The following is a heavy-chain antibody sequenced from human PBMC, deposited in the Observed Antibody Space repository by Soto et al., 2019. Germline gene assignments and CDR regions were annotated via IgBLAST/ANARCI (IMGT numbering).Heavy chain of an antibody. J-gene: IGHJ4*02. V-gene: IGHV4-34*01. CDR2: INHSGST. D-gene: IGHD3-22*01. CDR1: GGSFSGYY. CDR3: ATLKGGYYDSSGYIGY. Sequence: SETLSLTCAVYGGSFSGYYWSWIRQPPGKGLEWIGEINHSGSTNYNPSLKSRVTISVDTSKNQFSLKLSSVTAADTAVYYCATLKGGYYDSSGYIGYWGQGTLVTVSS.